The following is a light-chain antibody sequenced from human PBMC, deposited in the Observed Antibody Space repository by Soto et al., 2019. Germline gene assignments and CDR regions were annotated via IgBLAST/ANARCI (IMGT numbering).Light chain of an antibody. V-gene: IGKV2-28*01. J-gene: IGKJ2*01. CDR3: LQALITPLV. Sequence: DIVMTQSPLSLPVTPGEPASISCRSSQSLLHSNGYNYLDWYLQKPGQSPQLLIYLGSNRASGGXAXXVGIGSVTVFTLNIRRMDVWVFAFYYCLQALITPLVFGQGPKLEIK. CDR2: LGS. CDR1: QSLLHSNGYNY.